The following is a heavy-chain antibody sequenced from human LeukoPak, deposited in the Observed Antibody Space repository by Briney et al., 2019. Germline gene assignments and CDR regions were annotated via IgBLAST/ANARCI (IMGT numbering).Heavy chain of an antibody. CDR1: GGSISRYY. Sequence: SETLSLTCTVSGGSISRYYWSWIRQPPGKGLEGMGYIYYSGSTNYNPSLKSRVSISVDTSKNQFSLKLSSVTAADTAVYYCASHATWFGELLPYDYWGQGTLVTVSS. V-gene: IGHV4-59*08. CDR3: ASHATWFGELLPYDY. J-gene: IGHJ4*02. D-gene: IGHD3-10*01. CDR2: IYYSGST.